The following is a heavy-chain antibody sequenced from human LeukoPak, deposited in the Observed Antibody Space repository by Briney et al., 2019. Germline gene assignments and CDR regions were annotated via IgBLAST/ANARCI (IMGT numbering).Heavy chain of an antibody. Sequence: GGSLRLSCAASGFTFDNYAMDWVRQAPGKGLEWVAGISWNGDSIDYADSVKGRFTISRDNAKNSLYLQMNSLRLEDTALYYCVRESYYDILTGYFDSWGQGILVTVSS. CDR1: GFTFDNYA. CDR2: ISWNGDSI. D-gene: IGHD3-9*01. J-gene: IGHJ4*02. V-gene: IGHV3-9*01. CDR3: VRESYYDILTGYFDS.